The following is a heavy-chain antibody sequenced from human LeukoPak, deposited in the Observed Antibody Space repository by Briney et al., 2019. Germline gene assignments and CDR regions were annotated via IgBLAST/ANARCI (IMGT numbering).Heavy chain of an antibody. CDR3: ARVVGGVGLDY. D-gene: IGHD3-16*01. CDR2: IYYTGST. V-gene: IGHV4-59*01. CDR1: GGSFSGYY. J-gene: IGHJ4*02. Sequence: PSETLSLTCAVYGGSFSGYYWTWIRQPPGEALEYIGCIYYTGSTNYNPSLNSRVTISVDTSKNQFALKLSSVTAADTAVYYCARVVGGVGLDYWGQGTLVTVSS.